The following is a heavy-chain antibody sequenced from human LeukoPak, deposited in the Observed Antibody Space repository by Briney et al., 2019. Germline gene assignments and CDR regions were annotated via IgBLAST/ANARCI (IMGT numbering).Heavy chain of an antibody. J-gene: IGHJ3*02. CDR2: IYSGGST. D-gene: IGHD4-17*01. CDR3: ARVYGDYARFHAFDI. Sequence: PGGSLRLSCAASGFTVSSNYMSWVRQAPGKGLEWVSVIYSGGSTYYADSVKGRFTISRDNSKNTLYLQMNSLRAEDTAVYYCARVYGDYARFHAFDIWGQGTMVTVSS. V-gene: IGHV3-53*01. CDR1: GFTVSSNY.